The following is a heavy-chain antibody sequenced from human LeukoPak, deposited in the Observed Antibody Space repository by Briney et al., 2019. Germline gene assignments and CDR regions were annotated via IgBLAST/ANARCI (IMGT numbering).Heavy chain of an antibody. CDR2: IYTSGST. CDR3: ARNGYSSGWSPFDY. D-gene: IGHD6-19*01. CDR1: GFTVSSNY. Sequence: GSLRLSCAASGFTVSSNYMSWVRQAPGKGLEWIGRIYTSGSTNYNPSLKSRVTISVDKSKNQFSLKLSSVTAADTAVYYCARNGYSSGWSPFDYWGQGTLVTVSS. J-gene: IGHJ4*02. V-gene: IGHV4-59*10.